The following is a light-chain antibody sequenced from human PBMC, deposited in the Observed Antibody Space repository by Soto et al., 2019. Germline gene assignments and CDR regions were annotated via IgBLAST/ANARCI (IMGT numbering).Light chain of an antibody. CDR1: QSIGSS. J-gene: IGKJ4*02. CDR3: QQSNSIPKT. V-gene: IGKV1-39*01. Sequence: DIQMTQSPSSLSASVGDRVTITCRASQSIGSSLNWYQHKSGKAPKVLIYSASTLQSGVPSRFSGSGSGTDFTLTINSLQPEDFATYYCQQSNSIPKTFGGGTRWIS. CDR2: SAS.